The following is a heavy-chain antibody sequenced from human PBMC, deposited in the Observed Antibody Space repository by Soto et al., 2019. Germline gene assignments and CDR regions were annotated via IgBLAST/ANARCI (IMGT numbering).Heavy chain of an antibody. CDR3: ARPGIRFGNKMDV. CDR2: MYYTGTT. Sequence: SETLSLTCSISGDSISSDYWRWIRQPPGKGLEWIGYMYYTGTTNYNPSLRSRVTISLDTSKKQFSLKLSSVTVADTAVYYCARPGIRFGNKMDVWGQGTTVTVS. CDR1: GDSISSDY. J-gene: IGHJ6*02. V-gene: IGHV4-59*01. D-gene: IGHD3-10*01.